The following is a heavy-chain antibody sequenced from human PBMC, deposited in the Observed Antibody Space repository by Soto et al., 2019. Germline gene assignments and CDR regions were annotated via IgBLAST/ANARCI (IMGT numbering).Heavy chain of an antibody. Sequence: QVQLVQSGAEVKKPGSSVKVSCKASGGTFSSYAISWVRQAPGQGLEWMGGIISIFGTANYAQKIQGRVTITEDESTSTGYMELSSLRSEDTAVYYCARDEASYEYQLPVGYWCDPWGQGTLVSVYS. J-gene: IGHJ5*02. V-gene: IGHV1-69*01. D-gene: IGHD2-2*01. CDR2: IISIFGTA. CDR1: GGTFSSYA. CDR3: ARDEASYEYQLPVGYWCDP.